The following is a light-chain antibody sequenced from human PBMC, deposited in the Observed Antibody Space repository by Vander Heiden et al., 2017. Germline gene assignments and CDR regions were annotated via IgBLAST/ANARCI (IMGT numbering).Light chain of an antibody. V-gene: IGKV3-11*01. CDR1: QSVSSY. Sequence: EIVLTQSPATLSLSPGERATLSCRASQSVSSYLAWYQQKPGQAPRLLIYDASNRATGIPARFSGSGSGTDFTLTISSLEPEDLAVYYCQQRSNWPITFGQGTLLEIK. CDR3: QQRSNWPIT. J-gene: IGKJ5*01. CDR2: DAS.